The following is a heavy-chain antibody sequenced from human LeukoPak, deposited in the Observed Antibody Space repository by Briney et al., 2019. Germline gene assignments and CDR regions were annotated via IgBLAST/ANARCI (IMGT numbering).Heavy chain of an antibody. J-gene: IGHJ4*02. CDR2: IWYDGGNK. D-gene: IGHD2-15*01. V-gene: IGHV3-33*01. CDR3: ARGQYSPDY. Sequence: GGSLRLSCAASGFTFSTYGMHWVRQAPGKGLEWVAVIWYDGGNKYYSDSVKGRFTISRDNSKNTVPLQMNSLRAEDTAVYYCARGQYSPDYWGQGTLVTVSS. CDR1: GFTFSTYG.